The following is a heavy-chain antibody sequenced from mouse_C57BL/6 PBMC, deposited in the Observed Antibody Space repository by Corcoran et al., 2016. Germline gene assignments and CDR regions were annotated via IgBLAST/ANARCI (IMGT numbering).Heavy chain of an antibody. Sequence: QIQLVQSGPELKKPGETVKISCKASGYTFTTYGMSWVKQAPGKGLKWMGWINTYSGVPTYADDFEGRFAFSLETSASTAYLQINNLKNEDTATYFCARSIYDGYHWYFDVWGTGTTVTVSS. CDR2: INTYSGVP. J-gene: IGHJ1*03. D-gene: IGHD2-3*01. CDR3: ARSIYDGYHWYFDV. CDR1: GYTFTTYG. V-gene: IGHV9-3*01.